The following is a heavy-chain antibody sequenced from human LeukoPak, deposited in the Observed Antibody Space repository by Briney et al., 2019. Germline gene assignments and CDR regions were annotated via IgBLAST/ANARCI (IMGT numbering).Heavy chain of an antibody. V-gene: IGHV3-43*02. J-gene: IGHJ4*02. Sequence: GGPLGPSCQAPGFPFDDFPMPWVGQVPGKGLNWFLLLSGDGGSTYYAGSVKGRFTISRDNSKNSLYLQMNSLRAEDTAVYYCATPYCSSTSCYTVYYFDYWGQGTLVTVSS. D-gene: IGHD2-2*02. CDR1: GFPFDDFP. CDR2: LSGDGGST. CDR3: ATPYCSSTSCYTVYYFDY.